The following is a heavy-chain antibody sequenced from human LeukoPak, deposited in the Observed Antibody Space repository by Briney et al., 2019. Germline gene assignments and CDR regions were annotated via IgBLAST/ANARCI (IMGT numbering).Heavy chain of an antibody. Sequence: ASVKVSCKASGGTFSSYTISWVRQAPGQGLEWMGRIIPILSIIHYAQNFQGRVTITADKSTTTSYMELSSLRSEDMAVYYCARSGWHCSSTSCYDFDLWGQGTLVAVSS. V-gene: IGHV1-69*02. J-gene: IGHJ3*01. D-gene: IGHD2-2*01. CDR1: GGTFSSYT. CDR3: ARSGWHCSSTSCYDFDL. CDR2: IIPILSII.